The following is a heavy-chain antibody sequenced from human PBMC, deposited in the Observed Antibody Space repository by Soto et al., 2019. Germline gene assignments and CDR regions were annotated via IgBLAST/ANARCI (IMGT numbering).Heavy chain of an antibody. Sequence: GGSLRLSCTASGFTFGDYAMSWFRQAPGKGLEWVGFIGSKAYGGTTEYAASVKGRFTISRDDSKSIAYLQMNSLKTEDTAVYYCTRGKQQLVPYYYYYYMDVWGKGTTVTVSS. D-gene: IGHD6-13*01. V-gene: IGHV3-49*03. CDR1: GFTFGDYA. CDR2: IGSKAYGGTT. CDR3: TRGKQQLVPYYYYYYMDV. J-gene: IGHJ6*03.